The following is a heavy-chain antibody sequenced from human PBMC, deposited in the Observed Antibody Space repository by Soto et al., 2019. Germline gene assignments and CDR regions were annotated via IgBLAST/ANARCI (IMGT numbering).Heavy chain of an antibody. V-gene: IGHV4-34*01. D-gene: IGHD6-13*01. CDR3: SLMSRSIAAAGADY. J-gene: IGHJ4*02. CDR2: INHSGST. Sequence: QVQLQQWGAGLLKPSETLSLTCAVYGGSFSGYYWSWIRQPPGKGLEWIGEINHSGSTNYNPSLKRRVTISVDTSKNQFSLKLSSVTAADTAVYYCSLMSRSIAAAGADYWGQGTLVTVSS. CDR1: GGSFSGYY.